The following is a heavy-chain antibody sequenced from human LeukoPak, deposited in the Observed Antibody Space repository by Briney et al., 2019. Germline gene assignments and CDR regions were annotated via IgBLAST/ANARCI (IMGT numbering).Heavy chain of an antibody. CDR3: ASGGPAGYFDY. Sequence: ASVKVSCKASGYTFTSYDINWVRQAPGQGLEWMGWMNPNSGNTGYAQKFQGRVTMTTDTATSTTYMELRSLKSDDTAVYYCASGGPAGYFDYWGQGTLVTVSS. V-gene: IGHV1-8*01. CDR2: MNPNSGNT. CDR1: GYTFTSYD. J-gene: IGHJ4*02.